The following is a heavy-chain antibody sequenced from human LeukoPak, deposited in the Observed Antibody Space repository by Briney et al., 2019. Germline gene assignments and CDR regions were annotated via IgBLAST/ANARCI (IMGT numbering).Heavy chain of an antibody. D-gene: IGHD3-9*01. CDR1: GGSISSYY. J-gene: IGHJ4*02. V-gene: IGHV4-59*08. CDR2: IYYSGST. Sequence: SETLSLTCTVSGGSISSYYWSWIRQPPGKGLEWIGYIYYSGSTNYNPSLKSRVTISVDTSKKQFSLKLSSVTAADTAVYYCASGLRYFDLYYWGQGTLVTVSS. CDR3: ASGLRYFDLYY.